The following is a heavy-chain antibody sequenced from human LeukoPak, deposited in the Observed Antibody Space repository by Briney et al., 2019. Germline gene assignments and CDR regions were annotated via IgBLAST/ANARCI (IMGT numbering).Heavy chain of an antibody. V-gene: IGHV3-21*06. J-gene: IGHJ4*02. CDR2: ISSSSSYI. D-gene: IGHD5-12*01. Sequence: GGSLRLSCAASGFTFSSYSMNWVRQAPGKGLEWVSSISSSSSYIYYADSVKGRFTISRDNAKNSLYLQMNSLRAEDTAVYYCAREEVATIIDYWGQGTLVTVSS. CDR3: AREEVATIIDY. CDR1: GFTFSSYS.